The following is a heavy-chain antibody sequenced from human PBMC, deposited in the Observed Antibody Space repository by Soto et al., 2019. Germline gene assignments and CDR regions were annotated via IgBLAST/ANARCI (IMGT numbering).Heavy chain of an antibody. CDR3: ARDYRMALYYYGMDV. CDR1: GYTFTSYG. Sequence: QVQLVQSGAEVKKPGASVKVSCKASGYTFTSYGISWVRQAPGQGLEWMGWISAYNGNTNYAQKLQGRVTMTTDTSTSTAYMERRSLRSDDTAVYYCARDYRMALYYYGMDVWGQGTTVTVSS. D-gene: IGHD3-16*02. V-gene: IGHV1-18*01. J-gene: IGHJ6*02. CDR2: ISAYNGNT.